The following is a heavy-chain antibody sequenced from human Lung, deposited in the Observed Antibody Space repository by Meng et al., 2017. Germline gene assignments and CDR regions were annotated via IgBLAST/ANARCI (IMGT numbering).Heavy chain of an antibody. D-gene: IGHD4-11*01. V-gene: IGHV4-34*01. CDR3: ARGPTTMAHDFDY. CDR1: GGSFSYYY. J-gene: IGHJ4*02. CDR2: INHSGST. Sequence: LQQWGAGLLKPSETLSLTCVVSGGSFSYYYWSWIRQPPGKGLEWIGEINHSGSTNYNPSLESRATISVDTSQNNLSLKLSSVTAADSAVYYCARGPTTMAHDFDYWGQGTLVTVSS.